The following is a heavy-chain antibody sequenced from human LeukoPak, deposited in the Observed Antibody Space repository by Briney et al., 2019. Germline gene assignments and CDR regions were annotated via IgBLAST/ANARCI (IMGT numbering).Heavy chain of an antibody. CDR3: ASGVVVPAAFMDV. J-gene: IGHJ6*03. CDR1: GGSISSYY. V-gene: IGHV4-59*01. D-gene: IGHD2-2*01. CDR2: IYYSGST. Sequence: SETLSLTCTVSGGSISSYYWSWIRQPPGKGLEWIGYIYYSGSTNYNPSLKSRVTISVDTSKNQFSLKLSSVTAADTAMYYCASGVVVPAAFMDVWGKGITVTVSS.